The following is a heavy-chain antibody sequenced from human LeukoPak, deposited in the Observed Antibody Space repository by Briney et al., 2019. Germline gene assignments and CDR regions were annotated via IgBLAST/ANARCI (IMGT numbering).Heavy chain of an antibody. D-gene: IGHD6-19*01. Sequence: ASVKVSCKASGYTFTSYGISWVRQAPGQGLEWMGWISAYNDNTNYAQKFQDRVTMTTDTPTTTVYMELRSLRSDDTAVYYCARDLQWALGYWGQGTVVTVSS. V-gene: IGHV1-18*01. CDR3: ARDLQWALGY. CDR2: ISAYNDNT. CDR1: GYTFTSYG. J-gene: IGHJ4*02.